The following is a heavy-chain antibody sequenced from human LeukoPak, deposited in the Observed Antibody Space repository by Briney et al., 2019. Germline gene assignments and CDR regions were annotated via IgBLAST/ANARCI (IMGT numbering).Heavy chain of an antibody. CDR1: GGSISSYY. CDR2: IYGSGST. J-gene: IGHJ4*02. V-gene: IGHV4-4*07. CDR3: AREGRSATDGY. D-gene: IGHD3-16*01. Sequence: SETLSLTCTVSGGSISSYYWTWIRQPAGKGLEWIGRIYGSGSTKYNPSLKSRVTMSVDTSKNQFSLKLSSVTAADTAVYYCAREGRSATDGYWGQGTLVNVSS.